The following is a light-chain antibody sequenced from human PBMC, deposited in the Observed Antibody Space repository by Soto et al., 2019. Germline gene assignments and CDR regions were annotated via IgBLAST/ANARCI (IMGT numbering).Light chain of an antibody. CDR1: QSLSSSQ. Sequence: EIVLTQSPGTLSLSPGERATLSCRASQSLSSSQLAWYQQKPGQAPRLLIHDASSRATGISDRFTGSGSGTDFTLTITTLEPEDFAVYYCQQYSSSPRTLGLGTKVDSK. J-gene: IGKJ1*01. CDR2: DAS. CDR3: QQYSSSPRT. V-gene: IGKV3-20*01.